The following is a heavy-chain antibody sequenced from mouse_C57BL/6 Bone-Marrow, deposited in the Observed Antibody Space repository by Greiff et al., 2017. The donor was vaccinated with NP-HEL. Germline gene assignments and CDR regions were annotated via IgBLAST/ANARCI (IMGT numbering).Heavy chain of an antibody. CDR2: INPGDGDT. CDR1: GYAFSSSW. CDR3: ELGIDY. D-gene: IGHD4-1*01. V-gene: IGHV1-82*01. J-gene: IGHJ2*01. Sequence: VQLQESGPELVKPGASVKISCKASGYAFSSSWMNWVKQRPGKGLEWIGRINPGDGDTNYNGKFKGKATLTADKSSSTAYMQLSSLTSEDSAVYFCELGIDYWGQGTTLTVSS.